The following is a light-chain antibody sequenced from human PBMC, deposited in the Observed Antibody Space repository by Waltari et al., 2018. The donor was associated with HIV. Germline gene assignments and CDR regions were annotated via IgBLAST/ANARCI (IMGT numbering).Light chain of an antibody. CDR3: CSYAGSSTLV. V-gene: IGLV2-23*02. CDR1: SSDVGSYNL. Sequence: QSALTQPASVSGSPGQSITISCTGTSSDVGSYNLVSLYQPHTGKAPKLMIYEVSTPPSGCSNRFAGSKSGNTASLTISGLQAEDEADYYCCSYAGSSTLVFGGGTKLTVL. CDR2: EVS. J-gene: IGLJ2*01.